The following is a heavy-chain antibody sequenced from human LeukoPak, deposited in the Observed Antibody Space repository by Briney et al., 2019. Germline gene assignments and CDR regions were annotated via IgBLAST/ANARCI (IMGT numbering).Heavy chain of an antibody. CDR3: ARDKGSIVARWSYYYMDV. CDR2: INWNGGST. V-gene: IGHV3-20*04. J-gene: IGHJ6*03. Sequence: GGSLRLSCAASGFTFDDYGMSWVRQAPGKGLEWVSGINWNGGSTGYADSVKGRFTISRDNAKNSLYLQMNSLRAEDTALYYCARDKGSIVARWSYYYMDVWGKGTTVTVSS. D-gene: IGHD6-6*01. CDR1: GFTFDDYG.